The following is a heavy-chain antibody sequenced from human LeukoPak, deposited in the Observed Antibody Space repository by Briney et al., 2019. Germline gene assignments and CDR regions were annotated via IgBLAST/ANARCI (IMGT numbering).Heavy chain of an antibody. CDR2: ISGRSSII. CDR3: ARADSAYYYAQDY. CDR1: GFTFSTCS. Sequence: PGGSLRLSCVVSGFTFSTCSMNWVRQAPGKGLEWVSYISGRSSIIYYANSVKGRFTISRDNAKNSLYLQLNSLRAEDTAVYYCARADSAYYYAQDYWGQGTLVTVSS. D-gene: IGHD3-22*01. J-gene: IGHJ4*02. V-gene: IGHV3-48*01.